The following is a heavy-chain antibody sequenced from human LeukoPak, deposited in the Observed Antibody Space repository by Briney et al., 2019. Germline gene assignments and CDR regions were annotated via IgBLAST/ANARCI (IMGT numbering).Heavy chain of an antibody. CDR2: TRNKANSYTT. V-gene: IGHV3-72*01. J-gene: IGHJ4*02. CDR1: GFTFSDHY. D-gene: IGHD6-13*01. Sequence: PGGSLRLSCAASGFTFSDHYMDWVRQAPGKGLKWVGRTRNKANSYTTEYAASVKGRFTISRDDSKTALYLQMNSLRAEDMALYYCAKGLGSSSWSSFDYWGQGTLVTVSS. CDR3: AKGLGSSSWSSFDY.